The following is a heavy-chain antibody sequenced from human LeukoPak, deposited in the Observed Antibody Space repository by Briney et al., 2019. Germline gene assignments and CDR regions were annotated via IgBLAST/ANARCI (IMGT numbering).Heavy chain of an antibody. CDR3: AKSVFGYYFDY. D-gene: IGHD3-10*01. CDR2: ISGSGGGT. Sequence: GGSLRLSCAASGFTFSGFGMSWVRQAPGKGLEWVSTISGSGGGTYYADSVKGRFTISRDNSKNTLYLQMNSLRAEDTAVYYCAKSVFGYYFDYWGQGTLVTVSS. V-gene: IGHV3-23*01. J-gene: IGHJ4*02. CDR1: GFTFSGFG.